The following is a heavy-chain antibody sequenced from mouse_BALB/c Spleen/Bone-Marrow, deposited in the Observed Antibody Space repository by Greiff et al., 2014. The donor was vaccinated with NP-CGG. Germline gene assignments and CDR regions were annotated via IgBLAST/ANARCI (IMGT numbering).Heavy chain of an antibody. CDR3: ARKGISTVIATAYYFDY. V-gene: IGHV1S132*01. CDR1: GYTFTSYW. J-gene: IGHJ2*01. Sequence: QVQLQQSGAELVKPGASVKLSCKTSGYTFTSYWIQWVKQRPGQGLGWIGEIFPGTGTTYYNEKFKDKATLTIDTSSSTPYMQLSSLTSEDSAVYFCARKGISTVIATAYYFDYWGQGSTLTVSS. CDR2: IFPGTGTT. D-gene: IGHD2-4*01.